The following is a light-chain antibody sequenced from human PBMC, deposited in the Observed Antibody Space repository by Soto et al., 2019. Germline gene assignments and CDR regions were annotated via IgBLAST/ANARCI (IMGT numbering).Light chain of an antibody. CDR1: SSNLGSYT. CDR3: AAWDDSLNGVI. J-gene: IGLJ2*01. Sequence: QSVLTQSPSASGTPGQRVTISCSGSSSNLGSYTVNWYQQLPGTAPKLLIYSNLQRPSGVPDRFSGSKFGTSASLAISGLQSEDEADYYCAAWDDSLNGVIFGGGTKLTVL. V-gene: IGLV1-44*01. CDR2: SNL.